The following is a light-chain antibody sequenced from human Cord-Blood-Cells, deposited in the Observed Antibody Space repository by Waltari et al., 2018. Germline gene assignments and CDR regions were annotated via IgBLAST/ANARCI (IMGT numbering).Light chain of an antibody. V-gene: IGLV9-49*01. CDR2: VGTGGFVG. CDR3: GADHGSGSNFLYV. J-gene: IGLJ1*01. CDR1: SGYSNYK. Sequence: QPVLTQPHSASASLGASVTLTCTLISGYSNYKLDWSQPSPGTGPRVVVRVGTGGFVGSKGDGVPDRFSVLGTGLNRYLTIKNIQEEDESDYHCGADHGSGSNFLYVFGTGTKVTVL.